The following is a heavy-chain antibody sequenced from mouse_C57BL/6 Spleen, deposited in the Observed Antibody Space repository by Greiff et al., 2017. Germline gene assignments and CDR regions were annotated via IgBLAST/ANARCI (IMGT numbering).Heavy chain of an antibody. CDR3: ARRRGIYYYGSSYEGWFAY. D-gene: IGHD1-1*01. CDR1: GYTFTDYN. V-gene: IGHV1-18*01. Sequence: EVQLQQSGPELVKPGASVKIPCKASGYTFTDYNMDWVKQSHGKSLEWIGDINPNNGGTIYNQKFKGKATLTVDKSSSTAYMELRSLTSEDTAVYYCARRRGIYYYGSSYEGWFAYWGQGTLVTVSA. J-gene: IGHJ3*01. CDR2: INPNNGGT.